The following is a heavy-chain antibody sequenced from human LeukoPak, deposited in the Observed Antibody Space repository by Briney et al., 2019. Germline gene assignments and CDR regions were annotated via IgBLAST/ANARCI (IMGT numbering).Heavy chain of an antibody. D-gene: IGHD3-10*01. CDR2: INAGNGNT. CDR1: GYTFTSYA. V-gene: IGHV1-3*01. CDR3: ARGSDSVVRGVITVPFDY. Sequence: ASVKVSCKASGYTFTSYAMHWVRQAPGQRLEWMGWINAGNGNTKYSQKFQGRVTITRDTSASTAYMELSSLRSEDTAVYYCARGSDSVVRGVITVPFDYWGQGTLVTLSS. J-gene: IGHJ4*02.